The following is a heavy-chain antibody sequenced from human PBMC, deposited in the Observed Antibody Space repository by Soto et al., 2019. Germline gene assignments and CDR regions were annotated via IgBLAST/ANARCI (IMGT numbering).Heavy chain of an antibody. CDR1: GYTFTGYY. CDR3: ARDQSRIAVAGTYPDGMDV. CDR2: INPNSGGT. Sequence: QVQLVQSGAEVKKPGASVKVSCKASGYTFTGYYMHWVRQAPGQGLEWMGWINPNSGGTNYAQKFQGWVTMTRDTSISTAYMELSMLRSDDTAVYYCARDQSRIAVAGTYPDGMDVWGQGTTVTVSS. V-gene: IGHV1-2*04. J-gene: IGHJ6*02. D-gene: IGHD6-19*01.